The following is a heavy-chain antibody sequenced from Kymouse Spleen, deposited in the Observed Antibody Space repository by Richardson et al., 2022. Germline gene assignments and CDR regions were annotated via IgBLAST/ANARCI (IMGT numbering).Heavy chain of an antibody. CDR2: IYYSGST. CDR3: ARQASSYYYYGMDV. Sequence: QLQLQESGPGLVKPSETLSLTCTVSGGSISSSSYYWGWIRQPPGKGLEWIGSIYYSGSTYYNPSLKSRVTISVDTSKNQFSLKLSSVTAADTAVYYCARQASSYYYYGMDVWGQGTTVTVSS. D-gene: IGHD6-6*01. V-gene: IGHV4-39*01. CDR1: GGSISSSSYY. J-gene: IGHJ6*02.